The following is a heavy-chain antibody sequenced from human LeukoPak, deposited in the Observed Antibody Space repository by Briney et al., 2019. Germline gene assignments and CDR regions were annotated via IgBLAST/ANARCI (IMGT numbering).Heavy chain of an antibody. V-gene: IGHV3-15*01. CDR1: GFTFSNAW. J-gene: IGHJ4*02. CDR3: TTEPSVVTAGGRVNDY. Sequence: PGGSLRLSCAASGFTFSNAWMSWVREAPGKGREWVGRIKSKTDGGTTDYAAPVEGRFTISRDDSKNTLYLQMNSLKTEDTAVYYCTTEPSVVTAGGRVNDYWGQGTLVTVSS. D-gene: IGHD2-21*02. CDR2: IKSKTDGGTT.